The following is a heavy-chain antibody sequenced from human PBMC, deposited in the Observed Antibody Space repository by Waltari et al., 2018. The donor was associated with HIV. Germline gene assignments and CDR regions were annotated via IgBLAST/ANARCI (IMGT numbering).Heavy chain of an antibody. J-gene: IGHJ4*02. D-gene: IGHD5-12*01. Sequence: EVQLVESGGGLVKPGGSLRLSCAASGFPFGTYRMTWVRQAPGKGLEWVSSISISSTYIYYADSVKGRFTISRDNAKNSLYLQMNSLRAEDTAVYYCARGRDIVATWRDYFDYWGQGTLVTVSS. CDR3: ARGRDIVATWRDYFDY. CDR1: GFPFGTYR. V-gene: IGHV3-21*01. CDR2: ISISSTYI.